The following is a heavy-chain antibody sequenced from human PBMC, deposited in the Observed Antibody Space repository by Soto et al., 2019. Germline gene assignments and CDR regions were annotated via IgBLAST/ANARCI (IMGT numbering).Heavy chain of an antibody. Sequence: QVQVVQSGAEVKKPGASVKVACKASGYSFDTFGMSWVRQAPGQGLEWMGWISIEKGDTNSAQKFQDGVTMTTDTSTSTAYMELRSLTSDDTAVYYCARCYCSVGSCFTCWHFDLWGRGTLVTVSS. CDR2: ISIEKGDT. V-gene: IGHV1-18*01. CDR3: ARCYCSVGSCFTCWHFDL. J-gene: IGHJ2*01. D-gene: IGHD2-15*01. CDR1: GYSFDTFG.